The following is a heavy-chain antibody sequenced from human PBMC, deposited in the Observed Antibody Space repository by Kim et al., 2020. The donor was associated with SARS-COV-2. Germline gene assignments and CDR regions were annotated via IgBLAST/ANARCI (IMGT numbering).Heavy chain of an antibody. CDR3: ARERIVGATPDYYYYGMDV. V-gene: IGHV1-46*01. CDR2: INPSGGST. J-gene: IGHJ6*02. CDR1: GYTFTSYY. Sequence: ASVKVSCKASGYTFTSYYMHWVRQAPGQGLEWMGIINPSGGSTSYAQKFQGRVTMTRDTSTSTVYMELSSLRSEDTAVYYCARERIVGATPDYYYYGMDVWGQGTTVTVSS. D-gene: IGHD1-26*01.